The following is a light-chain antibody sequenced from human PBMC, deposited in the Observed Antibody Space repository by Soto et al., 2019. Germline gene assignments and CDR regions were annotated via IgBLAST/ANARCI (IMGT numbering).Light chain of an antibody. Sequence: QSVLTQPPSASGTPGQRVTISCFGSNSNIGSNTVNWYQQFPGTAPRFLLYGNDQRPSGVPDRFSASKSGTSASLAISGLQSEDEADYYCAVWDDRLRSRVFGVGTKVTVL. CDR3: AVWDDRLRSRV. V-gene: IGLV1-44*01. CDR1: NSNIGSNT. J-gene: IGLJ2*01. CDR2: GND.